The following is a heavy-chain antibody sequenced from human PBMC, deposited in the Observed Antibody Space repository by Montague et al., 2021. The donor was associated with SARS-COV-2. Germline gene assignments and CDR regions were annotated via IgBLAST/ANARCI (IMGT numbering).Heavy chain of an antibody. J-gene: IGHJ4*02. CDR3: ARREYSYGWGD. V-gene: IGHV4-39*01. CDR2: VDYSGNT. Sequence: ETLSLTCTVTGGPISGSSDYWGWIRQSPGKGLEWIASVDYSGNTYYSPSLKSRLTLSVDTSKNQFSLKLNSVTATDTALYYCARREYSYGWGDWGQGTLVTVSS. CDR1: GGPISGSSDY. D-gene: IGHD5-18*01.